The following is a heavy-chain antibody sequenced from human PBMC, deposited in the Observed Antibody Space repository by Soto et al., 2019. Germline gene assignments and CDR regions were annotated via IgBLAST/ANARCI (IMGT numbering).Heavy chain of an antibody. CDR3: ASTKTYYYYMDV. V-gene: IGHV4-59*08. D-gene: IGHD1-1*01. Sequence: SETLSLTCTVSGGSISSYYWSWIRQPPGKGLEWIGYIYYSGSTNYNPSLKSRVTISVDTSKNQFSLKLSSVTAADTAVYYCASTKTYYYYMDVWGKGTTVTVSS. J-gene: IGHJ6*03. CDR1: GGSISSYY. CDR2: IYYSGST.